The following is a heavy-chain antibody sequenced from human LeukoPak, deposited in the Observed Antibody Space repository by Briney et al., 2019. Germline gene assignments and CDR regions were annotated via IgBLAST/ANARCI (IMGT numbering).Heavy chain of an antibody. CDR2: INPTGGST. V-gene: IGHV1-46*01. D-gene: IGHD3-16*01. CDR1: GYTFTSYY. Sequence: ASVKVSCKASGYTFTSYYIHWVRQAPGQGLEWMGIINPTGGSTTYAKKFQGSRLTLTRDTSTSTVYMELSSLRSEDTAVYYCARGRGVHDSHAYDYFDYWGQGSLVTVSS. CDR3: ARGRGVHDSHAYDYFDY. J-gene: IGHJ4*02.